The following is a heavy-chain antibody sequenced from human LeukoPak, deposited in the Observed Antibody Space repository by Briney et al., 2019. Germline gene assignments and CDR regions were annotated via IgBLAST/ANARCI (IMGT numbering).Heavy chain of an antibody. J-gene: IGHJ3*02. CDR2: INHSGST. CDR3: ARHARVLRYFDWLPGNAFDI. D-gene: IGHD3-9*01. Sequence: TSETLSLTCAVYGGSFSGYYWSWIRQPPGKGLEWIGEINHSGSTNYNPSLKSRVTISVDTSKNQFSLKLSSVTAADTAVYYCARHARVLRYFDWLPGNAFDIWGQGTMVTVSS. CDR1: GGSFSGYY. V-gene: IGHV4-34*01.